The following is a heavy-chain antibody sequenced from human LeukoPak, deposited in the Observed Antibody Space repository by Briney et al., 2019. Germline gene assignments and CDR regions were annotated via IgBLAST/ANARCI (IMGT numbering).Heavy chain of an antibody. D-gene: IGHD3-22*01. Sequence: PSETLSLTCTVSGGSISSYYWSWIRQPPGKGLEWIGYIYYSGSTNYNPSLKGRVTISVDTSKNQSSLKLSSVTAADTAVYYCARRGPTTSHDSSGIDYWGQGTLVTVSS. J-gene: IGHJ4*02. CDR2: IYYSGST. CDR1: GGSISSYY. CDR3: ARRGPTTSHDSSGIDY. V-gene: IGHV4-59*12.